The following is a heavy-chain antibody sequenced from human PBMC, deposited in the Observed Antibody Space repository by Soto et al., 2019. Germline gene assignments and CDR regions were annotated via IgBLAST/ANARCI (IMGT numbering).Heavy chain of an antibody. Sequence: QVHLVQSGAEVKKPGASVKVSCKCSGYAFTTYGITWVRQAPGQGLACMGWISAHNGNTNYAQKLQGRVTGTRDTSTSTAYMELRSLRSDDTAVYYCVRGRYGDYWGQGALVTVSS. V-gene: IGHV1-18*01. CDR2: ISAHNGNT. CDR3: VRGRYGDY. CDR1: GYAFTTYG. J-gene: IGHJ4*02. D-gene: IGHD1-1*01.